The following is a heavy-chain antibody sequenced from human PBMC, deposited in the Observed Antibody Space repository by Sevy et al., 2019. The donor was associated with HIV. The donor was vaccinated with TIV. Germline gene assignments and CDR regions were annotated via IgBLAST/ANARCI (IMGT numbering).Heavy chain of an antibody. V-gene: IGHV3-74*01. CDR3: ARGDIWLQLLYYYYALDV. J-gene: IGHJ6*02. D-gene: IGHD5-18*01. CDR2: INSDGSDV. CDR1: GFTFSDYW. Sequence: GGSLRLSCAASGFTFSDYWMHWVRQVPGKGLVWVSRINSDGSDVIYADSVRGRFTMSRDNAKNTLFLQMNSLRAEDTAIHYCARGDIWLQLLYYYYALDVWGQGTTVTVSS.